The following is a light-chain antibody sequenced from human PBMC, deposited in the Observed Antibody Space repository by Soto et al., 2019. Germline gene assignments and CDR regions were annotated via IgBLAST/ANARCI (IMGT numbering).Light chain of an antibody. CDR3: QQRMNWPLT. Sequence: EIVLTQSAATLSLSPGGRATLSCRASQTVTNHLAWYQQKAGQPPRLLIFDASTRASGIPPRFSGSGSGTDFTLTISRVDPDDFAVYYCQQRMNWPLTFGGGTKVDIK. CDR2: DAS. V-gene: IGKV3-11*01. J-gene: IGKJ4*01. CDR1: QTVTNH.